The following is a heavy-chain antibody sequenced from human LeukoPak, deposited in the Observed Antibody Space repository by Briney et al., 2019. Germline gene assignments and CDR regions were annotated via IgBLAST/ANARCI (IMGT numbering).Heavy chain of an antibody. D-gene: IGHD6-13*01. V-gene: IGHV1-18*01. CDR2: ISAYNGNT. Sequence: ASVKASCKASGYTFTTYGISWVRQAPGQGLEWMGWISAYNGNTKYAQNLWDRVTMTTDTSTGTAYMELRGLRSDDTAMYYCAREASTSWPNWFDPWGQGTLVTVSS. CDR1: GYTFTTYG. J-gene: IGHJ5*02. CDR3: AREASTSWPNWFDP.